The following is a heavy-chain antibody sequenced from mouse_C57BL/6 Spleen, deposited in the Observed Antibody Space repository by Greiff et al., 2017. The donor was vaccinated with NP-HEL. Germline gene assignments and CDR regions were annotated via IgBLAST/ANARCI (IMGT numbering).Heavy chain of an antibody. CDR3: ARCFYAMDY. V-gene: IGHV1-54*01. CDR1: GYAFTNYL. J-gene: IGHJ4*01. Sequence: VKLMESGAELVRPGTSVKVSCKASGYAFTNYLIEWVKQRPGQGLEWIGVINPGSGGTNYNEKFKGKATLTADKSSSTAYMQLSSLTSEDSAVYFCARCFYAMDYWGQGTSVTVSS. CDR2: INPGSGGT.